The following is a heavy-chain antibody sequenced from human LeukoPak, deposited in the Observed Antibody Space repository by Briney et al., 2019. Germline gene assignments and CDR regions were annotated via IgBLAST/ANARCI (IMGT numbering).Heavy chain of an antibody. V-gene: IGHV3-23*01. CDR2: ISGSGGST. J-gene: IGHJ4*02. D-gene: IGHD2-15*01. CDR1: GFTFSSYA. Sequence: PGGSLRLSCAASGFTFSSYAMSWVRQAPGKGLEWVSAISGSGGSTYYADSVKGRFTISRDNSENTLYLQMNSLRAEDTAVYYCAKYGYCSGGSCYFVSGYFDYWGQGTLVTVSS. CDR3: AKYGYCSGGSCYFVSGYFDY.